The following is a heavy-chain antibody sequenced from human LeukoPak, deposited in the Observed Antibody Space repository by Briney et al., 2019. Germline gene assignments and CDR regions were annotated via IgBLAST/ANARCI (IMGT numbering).Heavy chain of an antibody. V-gene: IGHV4-34*01. CDR2: INHSGST. CDR1: GGSFSGYY. D-gene: IGHD2-2*01. J-gene: IGHJ6*03. Sequence: SETLSLTCAVYGGSFSGYYWSWIRQPPGKGLVWIGEINHSGSTNYNPSLKSRVTISVDTSKNQFSLKLSSVTAADTAVYYCAREVVPAATDYYYYMDVWGKGTTVTVSS. CDR3: AREVVPAATDYYYYMDV.